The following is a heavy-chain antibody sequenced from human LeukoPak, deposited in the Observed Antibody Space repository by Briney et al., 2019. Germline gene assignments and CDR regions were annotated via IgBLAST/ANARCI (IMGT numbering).Heavy chain of an antibody. Sequence: SETLSLACTVAGGSISSYYRSWIRQPPGKVREWVGYIYYSGSTNYNPSLKSGVTISVDTSKHQLSLKLSSVTAADTDVYYCARDQVYYESSGYSEGWFDPWRRATQVTVSS. CDR3: ARDQVYYESSGYSEGWFDP. CDR2: IYYSGST. CDR1: GGSISSYY. V-gene: IGHV4-59*01. D-gene: IGHD3-22*01. J-gene: IGHJ5*02.